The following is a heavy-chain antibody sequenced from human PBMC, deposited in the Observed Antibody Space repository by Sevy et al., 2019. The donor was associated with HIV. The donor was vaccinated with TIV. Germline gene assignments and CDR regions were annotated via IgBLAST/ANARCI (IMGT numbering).Heavy chain of an antibody. Sequence: GGSLRLSCAASGLTLSSCGMHWARQAPGKGLEWVAVISYDGSNKYYAESVKGRFTISSDTSKYTLYLQMNSLRVEDTVVYYCANNFTVFYGMVVCRQWTPVTVS. CDR3: ANNFTVFYGMVV. V-gene: IGHV3-30*18. CDR2: ISYDGSNK. CDR1: GLTLSSCG. J-gene: IGHJ6*02.